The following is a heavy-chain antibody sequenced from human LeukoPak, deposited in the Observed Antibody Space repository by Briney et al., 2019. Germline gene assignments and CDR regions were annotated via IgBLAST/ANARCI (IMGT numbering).Heavy chain of an antibody. J-gene: IGHJ5*02. D-gene: IGHD2-15*01. CDR3: ARDPMYCSGGSCYSGWFDP. CDR2: ISAYNGNT. CDR1: GYSFTNYA. V-gene: IGHV1-18*01. Sequence: ASVKVSCKASGYSFTNYAMNWVRQAPGQGLEWMGWISAYNGNTNYAQTLQGRVTMTTDTSTSTAYMELRSLRSDDTAVYYCARDPMYCSGGSCYSGWFDPWGQGTLVTVSS.